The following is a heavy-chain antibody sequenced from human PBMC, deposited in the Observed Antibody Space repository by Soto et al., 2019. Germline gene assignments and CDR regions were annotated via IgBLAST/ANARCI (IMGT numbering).Heavy chain of an antibody. CDR3: AHLTGMRVPIQGYDY. V-gene: IGHV2-5*01. J-gene: IGHJ4*02. CDR2: IYWNDDK. Sequence: QITLKESGPTLVKPTQTLTLTCTFSGFSLSTSGVGVGWIRQPPGKALQWLALIYWNDDKRYSPSLKSRLTIAKDTSKNQVVLTMTNMHPVDTATYYCAHLTGMRVPIQGYDYWGQGTLVTVSS. D-gene: IGHD1-20*01. CDR1: GFSLSTSGVG.